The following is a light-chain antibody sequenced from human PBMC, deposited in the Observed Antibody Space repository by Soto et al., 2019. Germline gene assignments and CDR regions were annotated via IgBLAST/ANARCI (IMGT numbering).Light chain of an antibody. CDR1: SSDVGGSNH. V-gene: IGLV2-14*01. J-gene: IGLJ2*01. CDR2: EVS. Sequence: QSALTQPASVSGSPGQSITISCTGTSSDVGGSNHVSWYQHHPGKAPKLIIYEVSYRPSGVSNRFSGSKSGNTASLTISGLQAEDEADYYCSSFTISRNTVIFGGGTKLTVL. CDR3: SSFTISRNTVI.